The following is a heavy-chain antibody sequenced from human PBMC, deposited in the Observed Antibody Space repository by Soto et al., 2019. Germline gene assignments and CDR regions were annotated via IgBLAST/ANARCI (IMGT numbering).Heavy chain of an antibody. CDR1: GGTFRNYP. J-gene: IGHJ4*02. CDR2: IFPLTDIP. CDR3: ARGPLVVLNYFES. Sequence: ASVKVSCKASGGTFRNYPINWVRQAPGEGLEWMGSIFPLTDIPDYAQNFQARLTISADKSTSTAYMELSSLTSDDTAMYFCARGPLVVLNYFESWGQGTLVTVSS. V-gene: IGHV1-69*04.